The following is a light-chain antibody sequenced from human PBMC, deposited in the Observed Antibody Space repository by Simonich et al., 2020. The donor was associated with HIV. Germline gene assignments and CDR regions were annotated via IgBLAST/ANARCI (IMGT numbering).Light chain of an antibody. V-gene: IGLV2-8*01. Sequence: QSALTQPPSASGSPGQSVTISCTGSSSDGGGYNYVSWNQQHPGKAPKLMISEVSKRPAGGPDRFSGCKSGNTAALTVSGLQAEDEADYYCSSYTSSSTLVVFGGGTKLTVL. J-gene: IGLJ2*01. CDR1: SSDGGGYNY. CDR3: SSYTSSSTLVV. CDR2: EVS.